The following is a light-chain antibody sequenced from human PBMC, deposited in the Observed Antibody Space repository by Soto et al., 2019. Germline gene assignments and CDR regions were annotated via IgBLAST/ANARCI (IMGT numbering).Light chain of an antibody. J-gene: IGKJ1*01. Sequence: EIVLTQSPGTLSLSPGERATLSCRSSHSVSSHYFAWYQQKPGPAPRLLIYDVSSRATGLPDRFSGSGSGTDFTLTISRLEPVDFEVYYCQQYGISPTFGQGTKVEIK. V-gene: IGKV3-20*01. CDR1: HSVSSHY. CDR2: DVS. CDR3: QQYGISPT.